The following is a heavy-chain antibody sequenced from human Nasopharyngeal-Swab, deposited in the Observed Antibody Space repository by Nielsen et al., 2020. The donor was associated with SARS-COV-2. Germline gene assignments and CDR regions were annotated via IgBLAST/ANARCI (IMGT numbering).Heavy chain of an antibody. CDR2: IYSSGST. CDR1: GGSISSGGYY. V-gene: IGHV4-61*08. D-gene: IGHD1/OR15-1a*01. J-gene: IGHJ4*02. CDR3: ARGSGHWKNNFDY. Sequence: SETLSLTCTVSGGSISSGGYYWSWIRQHPGQGLEWIGNIYSSGSTNYNPSLQSRVTISVDTSKNQFSLKLRSVTAADTAVYYCARGSGHWKNNFDYWGQGTLVTVSS.